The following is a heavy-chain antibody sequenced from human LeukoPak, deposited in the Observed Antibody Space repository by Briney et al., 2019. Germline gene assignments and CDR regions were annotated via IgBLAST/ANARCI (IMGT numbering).Heavy chain of an antibody. CDR2: ISGSGGST. D-gene: IGHD6-13*01. V-gene: IGHV3-23*01. Sequence: GGSLRLSCAASGFTFSNAWMTWVRQAPGKGLEWVSAISGSGGSTYYADSVKGRFTISRDTSKNTLYLQMNSLRAEDTAVYYCAKVQYTSTWFELDYWGQGTLVTVSS. CDR3: AKVQYTSTWFELDY. CDR1: GFTFSNAW. J-gene: IGHJ4*02.